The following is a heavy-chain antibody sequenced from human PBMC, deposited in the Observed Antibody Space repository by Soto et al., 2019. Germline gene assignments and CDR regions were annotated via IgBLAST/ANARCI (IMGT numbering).Heavy chain of an antibody. CDR2: ISYDGSNK. CDR3: ARDFSMVVVAPGY. D-gene: IGHD2-15*01. CDR1: GFTFTSYA. V-gene: IGHV3-30-3*01. Sequence: PGGSLRLCCVASGFTFTSYAMHWVRQAPGKGLEWVAVISYDGSNKYYADSVKGRFTISRDNSKDTVYLQMKSLRPEDTAVYYCARDFSMVVVAPGYWGQGTLVTVSS. J-gene: IGHJ4*02.